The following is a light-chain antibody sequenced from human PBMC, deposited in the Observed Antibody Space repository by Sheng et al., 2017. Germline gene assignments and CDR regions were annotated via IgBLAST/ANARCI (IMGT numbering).Light chain of an antibody. V-gene: IGKV3-20*01. J-gene: IGKJ4*01. Sequence: EIVLTQSPGTLSVSPGERVTLSCRASQIVSSYLAWFQQKPGQAPRLLIYGASSRATGIPDRFSGSGSGTDFTLTISRLAPEDSAVYYCQQYSSSPLTFGGGTKVEIK. CDR2: GAS. CDR3: QQYSSSPLT. CDR1: QIVSSY.